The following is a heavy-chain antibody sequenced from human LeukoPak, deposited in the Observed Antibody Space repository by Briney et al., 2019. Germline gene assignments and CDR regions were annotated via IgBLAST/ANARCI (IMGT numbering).Heavy chain of an antibody. D-gene: IGHD2-2*01. V-gene: IGHV3-23*01. J-gene: IGHJ4*02. CDR3: AKRGRVVPAGEWYFDY. Sequence: GGSLRLSCAASGFTFNNYAMSWVRQVPGKGLEWVSAISAGGSSTYYADSVKGRFTISRDNSKETLYLQMNSLRAEDTAVYYCAKRGRVVPAGEWYFDYWGQATLVTVSS. CDR1: GFTFNNYA. CDR2: ISAGGSST.